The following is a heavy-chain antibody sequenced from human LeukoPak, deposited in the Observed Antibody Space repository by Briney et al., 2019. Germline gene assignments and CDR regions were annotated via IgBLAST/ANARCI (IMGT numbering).Heavy chain of an antibody. CDR3: AKDSTMVRGVTPDY. Sequence: GGSLRLSCAASGFTFSIYAMSWVRQAPGKGLEWVSAISGSRGSTYYADSVKGRFTISRDNSKNTLYLQMNSLRAEDTAVYYCAKDSTMVRGVTPDYWGQGTLVTVSS. J-gene: IGHJ4*02. D-gene: IGHD3-10*01. CDR2: ISGSRGST. V-gene: IGHV3-23*01. CDR1: GFTFSIYA.